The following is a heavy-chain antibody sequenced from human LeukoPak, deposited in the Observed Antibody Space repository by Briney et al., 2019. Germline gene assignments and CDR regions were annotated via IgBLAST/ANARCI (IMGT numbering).Heavy chain of an antibody. J-gene: IGHJ3*02. CDR2: IYYSGST. V-gene: IGHV4-59*01. D-gene: IGHD2-21*02. Sequence: SETLSLTCTVSGGSISSYYWSWIRQPPGKGLEWIGYIYYSGSTNYNPSLKSRVTISVDTSKNQFSLKLSSVTAADTAVYYCARDRGVVTALGAFDIWGQGTMVTVSS. CDR3: ARDRGVVTALGAFDI. CDR1: GGSISSYY.